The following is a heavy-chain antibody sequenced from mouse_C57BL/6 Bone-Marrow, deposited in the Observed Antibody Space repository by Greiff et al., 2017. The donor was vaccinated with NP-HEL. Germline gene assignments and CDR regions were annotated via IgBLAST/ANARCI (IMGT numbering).Heavy chain of an antibody. CDR1: GFSLTSYG. J-gene: IGHJ1*03. Sequence: VQLQQSGPGLVQPSQSLSITCTVSGFSLTSYGVHWVRQSPGKGLEWLGVIWRGGSTDYKAASMTRLSITKDNSKSQVFFKMNSLQADDTAIYYCAKDNDGSYWYFDVWGTGTTVTVSS. CDR2: IWRGGST. CDR3: AKDNDGSYWYFDV. V-gene: IGHV2-5*01. D-gene: IGHD2-3*01.